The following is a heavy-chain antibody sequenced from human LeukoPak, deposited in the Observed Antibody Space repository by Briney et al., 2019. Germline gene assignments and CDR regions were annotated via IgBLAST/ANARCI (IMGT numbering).Heavy chain of an antibody. D-gene: IGHD6-6*01. CDR2: ISGSGGGT. CDR3: AKSPIAARPPTLYYFDY. CDR1: GFTFSSYT. Sequence: GGSLRLSCAASGFTFSSYTMSWVRQAPGKGLEWVSAISGSGGGTYYADPVRGRFTISRDNSKNTVYLQMNSLRTEDTAVYYCAKSPIAARPPTLYYFDYWGQGTLVTVSS. V-gene: IGHV3-23*01. J-gene: IGHJ4*02.